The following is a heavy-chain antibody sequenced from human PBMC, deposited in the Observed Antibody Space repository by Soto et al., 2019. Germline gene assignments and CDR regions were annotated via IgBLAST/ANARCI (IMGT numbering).Heavy chain of an antibody. V-gene: IGHV4-39*01. CDR2: IYYSGST. CDR1: GGSISSSSYY. J-gene: IGHJ4*02. D-gene: IGHD1-26*01. Sequence: QLQLQESGPGLVKPSETLSLTCTVSGGSISSSSYYWGWIRQPPGKGLEWIGSIYYSGSTYYNPSLKSRVTISVDTSKNQFSLKLSSVTAADTAVYYCARNRKVGATFTWGQGTLVTVSS. CDR3: ARNRKVGATFT.